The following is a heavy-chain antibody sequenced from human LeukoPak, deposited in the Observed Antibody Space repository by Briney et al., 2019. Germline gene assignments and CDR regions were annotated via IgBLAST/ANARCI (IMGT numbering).Heavy chain of an antibody. V-gene: IGHV1-2*02. CDR3: ARDEDYSNYLDY. CDR1: GYTFTGYY. Sequence: SVKVSCKASGYTFTGYYMHWVRQAPGQGLEWMGWINPNSGGTNYAQKFQGRVTMTRDTSISTAYMELSRLRSDDTAVYYCARDEDYSNYLDYWGQGTLVTVSS. D-gene: IGHD4-11*01. J-gene: IGHJ4*02. CDR2: INPNSGGT.